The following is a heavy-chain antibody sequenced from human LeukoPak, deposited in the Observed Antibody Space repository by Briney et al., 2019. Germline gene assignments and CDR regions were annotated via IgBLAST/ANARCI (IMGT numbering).Heavy chain of an antibody. CDR1: GYTFTGYY. Sequence: ASVKVSCKASGYTFTGYYMHWVRQAPGQGLEWMGWINPNSGGTNYEQKFQGRVTMTRDTSISTAYMELSRLRSDDTAVYYCARGGSVSHGYYYDSSGYYYFDYWGQGTLVTVSS. J-gene: IGHJ4*02. D-gene: IGHD3-22*01. CDR3: ARGGSVSHGYYYDSSGYYYFDY. V-gene: IGHV1-2*02. CDR2: INPNSGGT.